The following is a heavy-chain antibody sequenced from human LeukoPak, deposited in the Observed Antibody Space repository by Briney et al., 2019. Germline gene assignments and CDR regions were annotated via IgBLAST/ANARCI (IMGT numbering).Heavy chain of an antibody. CDR2: IYYTGTT. V-gene: IGHV4-59*11. J-gene: IGHJ4*02. D-gene: IGHD3-9*01. Sequence: SETLSLTCTVGGGSLSGHYWSWIRQPPGKGLELVGHIYYTGTTFYNPSLNIRVTISLDTSRNQFSLGLTSVTAADTAVYYCARFSSGCSTASCFLTNWGQGTLVTVSS. CDR3: ARFSSGCSTASCFLTN. CDR1: GGSLSGHY.